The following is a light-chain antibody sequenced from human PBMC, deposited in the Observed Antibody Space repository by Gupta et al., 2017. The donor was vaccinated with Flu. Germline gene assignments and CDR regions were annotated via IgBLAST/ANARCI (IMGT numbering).Light chain of an antibody. J-gene: IGLJ1*01. Sequence: QSVLTQPPSVSAAAGQRVTISCSGGRYNVGTNYVSWYQQLPGTVPKVLIDETDNRPSGVPDRFSGSKSGTSANLVITGLQTGDEADDDGGTWDSRLNASLFGTGTRVTVL. V-gene: IGLV1-51*02. CDR2: ETD. CDR3: GTWDSRLNASL. CDR1: RYNVGTNY.